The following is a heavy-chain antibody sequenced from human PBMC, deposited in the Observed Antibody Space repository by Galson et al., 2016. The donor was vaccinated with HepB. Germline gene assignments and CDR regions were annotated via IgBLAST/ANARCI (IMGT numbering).Heavy chain of an antibody. V-gene: IGHV3-23*01. CDR2: IGGDGAT. J-gene: IGHJ4*02. D-gene: IGHD6-13*01. Sequence: SLRLSCAASGFTFSNYALSWVRQAPGKGLEWVSTIGGDGATFYGDSVKGRFTISRDNSKNTLYLQMNSLRAEDTAVYYCAKGQQLAYFDYWGQGTLVTVSS. CDR1: GFTFSNYA. CDR3: AKGQQLAYFDY.